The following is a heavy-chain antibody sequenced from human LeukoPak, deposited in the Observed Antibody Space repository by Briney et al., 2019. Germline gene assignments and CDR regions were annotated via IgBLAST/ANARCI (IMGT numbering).Heavy chain of an antibody. CDR1: GFTFSSYA. CDR2: ISGSGGST. CDR3: AKAGRGSGNYYYYYYMDV. D-gene: IGHD3-10*01. V-gene: IGHV3-23*01. J-gene: IGHJ6*03. Sequence: GGSLRLSCAASGFTFSSYAMSWVRQAPGKGLEWVSAISGSGGSTYYADSVKGRFTISRDSSKNTLYLQMNSLRAEDTAVYYCAKAGRGSGNYYYYYYMDVWGKGTTVTVSS.